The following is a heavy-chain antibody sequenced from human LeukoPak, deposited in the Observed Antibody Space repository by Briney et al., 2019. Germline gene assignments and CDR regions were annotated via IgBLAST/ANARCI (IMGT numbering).Heavy chain of an antibody. J-gene: IGHJ5*02. CDR1: GYSFASYW. CDR3: ARFWNYGSGSYYSNRENWFDP. V-gene: IGHV5-51*01. CDR2: IYPGDSDT. D-gene: IGHD3-10*01. Sequence: GESLKISCKGSGYSFASYWIGWVRQTPGKGLEWMGIIYPGDSDTRYSPSFQGQVTISADKSISTAYLQWSSLKASDTAMYYCARFWNYGSGSYYSNRENWFDPWGQGTLVTVSS.